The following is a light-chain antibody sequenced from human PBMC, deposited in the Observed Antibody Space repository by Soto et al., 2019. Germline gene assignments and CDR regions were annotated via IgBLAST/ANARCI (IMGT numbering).Light chain of an antibody. J-gene: IGLJ2*01. Sequence: QSVLTQPPSASGTPGHGVPISCSGITSNIGSNTVNWYQQLPGTAPKLLIYNNNQRPSGVPDRFSGSKSGNTASLTISGLQAEDEADYYCCSYAGSYTLVFGGGTKVTVL. CDR3: CSYAGSYTLV. V-gene: IGLV1-44*01. CDR2: NNN. CDR1: TSNIGSNT.